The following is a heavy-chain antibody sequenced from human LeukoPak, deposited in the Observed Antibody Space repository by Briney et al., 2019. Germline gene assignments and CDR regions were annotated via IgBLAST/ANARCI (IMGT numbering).Heavy chain of an antibody. CDR3: ARGFLGGTDQYFDS. J-gene: IGHJ4*02. D-gene: IGHD6-19*01. V-gene: IGHV3-23*01. Sequence: GGSLRLSCAVSGFTFSIYAMNWVREAPARGLEWVSTIGGGGPTTDYADSAKDRFTISRDNSKNTLYLQMNSLRAEDTAVYFCARGFLGGTDQYFDSWGQGTLVTVSS. CDR2: IGGGGPTT. CDR1: GFTFSIYA.